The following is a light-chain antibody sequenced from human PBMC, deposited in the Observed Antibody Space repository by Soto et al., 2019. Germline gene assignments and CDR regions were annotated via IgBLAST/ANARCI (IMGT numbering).Light chain of an antibody. V-gene: IGLV2-14*01. Sequence: QSVLTQPASVSGSPGPSITISCTGTSSDVGGYNYVSWYQQHTGKAPKLMIYDVSNRPSGVSNRFSGSNSGNTASLTISGLQAEDEADYYCSSYTSSSTLLYVFGTGTKLTVL. CDR3: SSYTSSSTLLYV. CDR1: SSDVGGYNY. J-gene: IGLJ1*01. CDR2: DVS.